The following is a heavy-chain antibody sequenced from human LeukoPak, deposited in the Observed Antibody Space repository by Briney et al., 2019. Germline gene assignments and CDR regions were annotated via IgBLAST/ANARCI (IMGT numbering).Heavy chain of an antibody. CDR1: GYTFTSYG. CDR2: ISAYNGNT. V-gene: IGHV1-18*01. D-gene: IGHD1-7*01. J-gene: IGHJ4*02. Sequence: RASVKVSCKASGYTFTSYGISWVRQAFGQGLEWMGWISAYNGNTNYAQKLQGRVTMTTDTSTSTAYMELRSLRSDDTAVYYCARDPEGITGTPHHFFDYWGQGTLVTVSS. CDR3: ARDPEGITGTPHHFFDY.